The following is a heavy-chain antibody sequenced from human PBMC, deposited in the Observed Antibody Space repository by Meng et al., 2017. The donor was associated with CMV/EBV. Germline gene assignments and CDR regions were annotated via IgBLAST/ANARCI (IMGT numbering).Heavy chain of an antibody. J-gene: IGHJ6*02. V-gene: IGHV1-69*05. D-gene: IGHD3-9*01. CDR2: IIPIFGTA. Sequence: PVKVSCKASGCTFTSYAITWVRQAPGQGREWMGGIIPIFGTANYAQKFQGRVTITTDESTSTAYMELSSLRSEDTAVYYCARPYYDILTDYYYYYGMDVWGQGTTVTVSS. CDR3: ARPYYDILTDYYYYYGMDV. CDR1: GCTFTSYA.